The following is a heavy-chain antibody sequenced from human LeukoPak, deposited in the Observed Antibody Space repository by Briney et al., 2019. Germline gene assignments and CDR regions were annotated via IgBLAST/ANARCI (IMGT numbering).Heavy chain of an antibody. Sequence: GGSLRLSCAASGFTFSSYAMHWVRQAPGKGLEYVSAISSNGGSTYYANSVKGRFNISRDNSKNTLYLQMGSLRAEDMAVYYCARDPDSSGWPHFDYWGQGTLVTVSS. CDR2: ISSNGGST. V-gene: IGHV3-64*01. J-gene: IGHJ4*02. CDR3: ARDPDSSGWPHFDY. CDR1: GFTFSSYA. D-gene: IGHD6-19*01.